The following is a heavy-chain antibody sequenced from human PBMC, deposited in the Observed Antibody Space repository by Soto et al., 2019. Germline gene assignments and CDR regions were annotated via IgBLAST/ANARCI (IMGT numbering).Heavy chain of an antibody. J-gene: IGHJ5*02. CDR1: GGSISDDTYY. V-gene: IGHV4-39*01. D-gene: IGHD2-8*02. CDR3: VRLQCSGPDCDPLDP. CDR2: IYYSGTS. Sequence: PSETLSLTCTVSGGSISDDTYYWGWIRQPPGKGLEWIGSIYYSGTSSYNPSLESRVTMSVDTSKKQLSLRLRSVTATDTAVYYCVRLQCSGPDCDPLDPWSHGTLVTVSS.